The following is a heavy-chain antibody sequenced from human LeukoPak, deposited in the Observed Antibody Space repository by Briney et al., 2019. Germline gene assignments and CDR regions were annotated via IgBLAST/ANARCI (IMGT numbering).Heavy chain of an antibody. CDR3: ARAGHGLFDY. CDR1: GFTFSNSA. CDR2: ISGSGGST. Sequence: GGSLRLSCAASGFTFSNSALSWVRQAPGKGLEWVSAISGSGGSTYYADSVKGRFTISRDNSKNTLYLQMNSLRAEDTAVYYCARAGHGLFDYWGQGTLVTVSS. J-gene: IGHJ4*02. V-gene: IGHV3-23*01.